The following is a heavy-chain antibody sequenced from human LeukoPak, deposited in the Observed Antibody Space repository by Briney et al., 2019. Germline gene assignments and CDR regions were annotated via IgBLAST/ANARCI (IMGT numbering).Heavy chain of an antibody. CDR1: GYTFTGYY. J-gene: IGHJ5*02. D-gene: IGHD5-18*01. CDR3: ARTMGTAMVTWFDP. CDR2: INPNSGGT. Sequence: GASVKVSCKASGYTFTGYYMHWVRQAPGQGLEWMGWINPNSGGTNYAQKFQGRVTMTTDTSTSTAYMELRSLRSDDTAVYYCARTMGTAMVTWFDPWGQGTLVTVSS. V-gene: IGHV1-2*02.